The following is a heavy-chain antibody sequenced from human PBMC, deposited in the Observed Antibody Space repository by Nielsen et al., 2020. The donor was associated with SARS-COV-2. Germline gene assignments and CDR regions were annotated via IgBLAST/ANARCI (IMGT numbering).Heavy chain of an antibody. CDR1: GGSVSSNDW. D-gene: IGHD2-2*02. Sequence: SETLSLTCAVSGGSVSSNDWWTWVRQSLGKGLEWIGEVSHSGSTNYSPSLKSRVTLSMDKSRRQFSLRLASVSAADTAVYFCARGHLVVVPSPILGLGPFFYSCYLDVWGKGTTVTVSS. CDR2: VSHSGST. J-gene: IGHJ6*03. V-gene: IGHV4-4*02. CDR3: ARGHLVVVPSPILGLGPFFYSCYLDV.